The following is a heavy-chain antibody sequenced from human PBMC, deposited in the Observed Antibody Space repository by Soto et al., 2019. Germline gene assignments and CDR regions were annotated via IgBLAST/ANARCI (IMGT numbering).Heavy chain of an antibody. D-gene: IGHD2-15*01. CDR2: ISGSGGST. V-gene: IGHV3-23*01. Sequence: RGSLRLSCAASGFIFSSYAMSWVRQAPGKGLEWVSGISGSGGSTNYADSVKGRFTISRDNSKNTLYLQMNSLRAEDTAVYYCAGYCSGGSCYKVHYYYYYGMDVWGQGTTVTVSS. CDR1: GFIFSSYA. J-gene: IGHJ6*02. CDR3: AGYCSGGSCYKVHYYYYYGMDV.